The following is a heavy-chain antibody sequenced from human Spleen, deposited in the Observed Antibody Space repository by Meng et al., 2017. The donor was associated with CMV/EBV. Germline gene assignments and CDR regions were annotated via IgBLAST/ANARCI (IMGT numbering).Heavy chain of an antibody. CDR1: GFTFSSYA. V-gene: IGHV3-23*01. D-gene: IGHD2-8*01. J-gene: IGHJ5*02. Sequence: SLRLSCTASGFTFSSYAMNWVRQAPGKGLECVSIINGSGNRTLYADSVKGRFTISRDNSKNTVFLQMNNLRGEDTALYYCATEMVSWGQGTLVTVSS. CDR2: INGSGNRT. CDR3: ATEMVS.